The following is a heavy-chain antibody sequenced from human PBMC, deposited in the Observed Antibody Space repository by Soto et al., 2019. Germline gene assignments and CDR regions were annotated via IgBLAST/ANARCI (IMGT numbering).Heavy chain of an antibody. V-gene: IGHV4-39*01. D-gene: IGHD2-21*02. J-gene: IGHJ4*02. Sequence: SETLSLTCTVSGGSISSSSYYWGWIRQPPGKGLEWIGSIYYSGSTYYNPSLKSRVTISVDTSKNQFSLKLGSVTAADTAVYYCATTALAYCGGDCLTGFYYFDYWGQGTLVTVSS. CDR3: ATTALAYCGGDCLTGFYYFDY. CDR1: GGSISSSSYY. CDR2: IYYSGST.